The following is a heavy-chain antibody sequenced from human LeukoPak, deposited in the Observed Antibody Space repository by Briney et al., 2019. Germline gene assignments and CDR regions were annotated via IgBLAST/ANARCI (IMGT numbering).Heavy chain of an antibody. D-gene: IGHD3-22*01. Sequence: ASVKVSCKASGYTFTGYYMHWVRQAPGQGLEWMGWINPNSGGTNYAQKFQGRVTMTRDTSISTAYMELSRLRSDDTAVYYCARVGDSSGYYYEFDYWGQGTLVTVSS. CDR1: GYTFTGYY. V-gene: IGHV1-2*02. J-gene: IGHJ4*02. CDR3: ARVGDSSGYYYEFDY. CDR2: INPNSGGT.